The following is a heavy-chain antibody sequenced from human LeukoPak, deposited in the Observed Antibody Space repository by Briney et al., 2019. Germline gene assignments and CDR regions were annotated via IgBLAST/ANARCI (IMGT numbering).Heavy chain of an antibody. V-gene: IGHV3-33*08. CDR1: GFTFSSYG. D-gene: IGHD6-19*01. CDR3: ASGWVSFDY. CDR2: IWYDGSNK. Sequence: PGRSLRLSCAASGFTFSSYGMHWVRQAPGKGLEWVAVIWYDGSNKYYADSVKGRFTISRDNSKNTLYLQMNSLRAEDTAVYYCASGWVSFDYWGQGTLVTVSS. J-gene: IGHJ4*02.